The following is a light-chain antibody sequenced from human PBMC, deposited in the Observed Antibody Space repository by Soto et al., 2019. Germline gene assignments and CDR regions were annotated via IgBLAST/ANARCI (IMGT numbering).Light chain of an antibody. CDR3: QQDNNWPPLT. Sequence: MTQSPATLSVSPGERATLSCRASQFIGSNLAWYQQKHGEAPRLLMYDASSRATGIPARFSGSGSGTEFTLTISSLQSEDFAIYYCQQDNNWPPLTFGGGTKVEIK. CDR1: QFIGSN. V-gene: IGKV3-15*01. J-gene: IGKJ4*01. CDR2: DAS.